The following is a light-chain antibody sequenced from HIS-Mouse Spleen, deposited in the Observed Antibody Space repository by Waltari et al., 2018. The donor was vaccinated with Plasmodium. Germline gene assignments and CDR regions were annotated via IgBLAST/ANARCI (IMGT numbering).Light chain of an antibody. CDR1: QSVSSY. CDR3: QQRSNGPRVLT. Sequence: EIVLTQSPATLSLSPGERATLSCRASQSVSSYLAWYQQKPGQAPRLLIYDASNRATGIPARFSGSGSGTYFTLTISSLEPEDFAVYYCQQRSNGPRVLTFGGGTKVEIK. CDR2: DAS. V-gene: IGKV3-11*01. J-gene: IGKJ4*01.